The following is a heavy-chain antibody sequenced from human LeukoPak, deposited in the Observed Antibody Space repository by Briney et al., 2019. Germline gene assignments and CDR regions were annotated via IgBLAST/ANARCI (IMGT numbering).Heavy chain of an antibody. CDR2: INPNSGGT. CDR1: GYTLTELS. Sequence: ASVKVSCKVSGYTLTELSMHWVRQAPGQGLEWMGWINPNSGGTNYAQKFQGRVTMTRDTSISTAYMELSRLRSDDTAVYYCARGGDIVVVPAKKNWFDPWGQGTLVTVSS. D-gene: IGHD2-2*01. CDR3: ARGGDIVVVPAKKNWFDP. J-gene: IGHJ5*02. V-gene: IGHV1-2*02.